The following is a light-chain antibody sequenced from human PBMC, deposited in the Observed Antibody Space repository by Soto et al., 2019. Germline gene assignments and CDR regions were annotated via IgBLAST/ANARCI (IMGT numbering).Light chain of an antibody. CDR1: SSNIGSNF. CDR3: GTWDSSLSAGV. CDR2: DND. Sequence: QSVLTQPPSVSAARGQKVTISCSGSSSNIGSNFVSWYQHLPGTAPKLLIYDNDKRPSGIPDRCSGSKSGTSATLGITGLQTGDEAEYYCGTWDSSLSAGVFGGGTKVTVL. J-gene: IGLJ3*02. V-gene: IGLV1-51*01.